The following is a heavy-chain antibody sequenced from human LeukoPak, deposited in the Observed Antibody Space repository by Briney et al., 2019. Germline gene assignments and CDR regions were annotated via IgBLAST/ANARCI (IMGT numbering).Heavy chain of an antibody. CDR2: INPNSGGT. D-gene: IGHD6-13*01. J-gene: IGHJ5*02. V-gene: IGHV1-2*02. CDR3: ASGVGAAAGVSWFDP. CDR1: GYTFTSYG. Sequence: ASVKVSCKASGYTFTSYGISWVRQAPGQGLEWMGWINPNSGGTNYAQKFQGRVTMTRDTSISTAYMELSRLRSDDTAVYYCASGVGAAAGVSWFDPWGQGTLVTVSS.